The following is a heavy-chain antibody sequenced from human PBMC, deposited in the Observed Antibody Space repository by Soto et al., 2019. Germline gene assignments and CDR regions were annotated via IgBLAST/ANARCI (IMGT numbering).Heavy chain of an antibody. J-gene: IGHJ6*02. CDR1: GGSISSGDYY. V-gene: IGHV4-30-4*01. Sequence: PSETLSLTCTVSGGSISSGDYYWSWIRQPPGKGLEWIGYIYYSGTTYYNPSLKSRLTISLDTSKNQFSLKLSSVTAADTAVYYCARGSSIAGLYYGMDVWGQGTTVTVSS. CDR2: IYYSGTT. CDR3: ARGSSIAGLYYGMDV. D-gene: IGHD6-6*01.